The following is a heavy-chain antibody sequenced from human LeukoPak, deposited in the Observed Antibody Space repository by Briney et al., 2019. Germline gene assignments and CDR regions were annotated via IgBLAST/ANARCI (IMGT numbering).Heavy chain of an antibody. CDR2: IQYDGSIK. V-gene: IGHV3-30*02. Sequence: GGSLRLSCAASGFTFSSYGMHWVRQAPGKGLEWVAFIQYDGSIKFYADSVKGRFTISRDNSKNTLYLQMNSLRAEDTAVYYCAKDRKNYFYYMDVWGKGTTVTISS. CDR3: AKDRKNYFYYMDV. J-gene: IGHJ6*03. CDR1: GFTFSSYG.